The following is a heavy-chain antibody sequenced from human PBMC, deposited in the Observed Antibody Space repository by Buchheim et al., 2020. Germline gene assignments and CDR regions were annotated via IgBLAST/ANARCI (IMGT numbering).Heavy chain of an antibody. D-gene: IGHD1-14*01. CDR1: GGSISSNY. J-gene: IGHJ6*02. CDR3: ATGGMDV. Sequence: QVQLQESGPGLVKPSETLSLTCTVSGGSISSNYWSWFRQPPGRGLEWSGRIYTHGSTNYYPPLKSRVTMSVDTSKNQFSLKLSYVTAANTAEYYCATGGMDVWGQGTT. V-gene: IGHV4-4*07. CDR2: IYTHGST.